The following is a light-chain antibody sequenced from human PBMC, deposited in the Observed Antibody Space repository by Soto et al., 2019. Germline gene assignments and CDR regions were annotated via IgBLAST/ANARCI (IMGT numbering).Light chain of an antibody. V-gene: IGLV1-40*01. Sequence: QSVLTQPPSVSGAPGQRVTISCTGSSSNIGAGYDVHWYQQLPGTAPKLLIYGNSNRPSGVPDRFSGSKSGTSASLAITGLQAEDEASYYCQSYDRSLSGSGVVFGGGTKLTVL. CDR3: QSYDRSLSGSGVV. J-gene: IGLJ2*01. CDR2: GNS. CDR1: SSNIGAGYD.